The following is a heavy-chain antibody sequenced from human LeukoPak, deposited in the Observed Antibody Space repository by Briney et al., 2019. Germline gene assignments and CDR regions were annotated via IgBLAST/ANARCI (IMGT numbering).Heavy chain of an antibody. J-gene: IGHJ3*02. CDR2: ISAYNGNT. V-gene: IGHV1-18*01. D-gene: IGHD5-18*01. CDR3: ARGSWIQLPADAFDI. Sequence: GSVKVSCKASGYTFTSYGISWVRQAPGQGLEWMGWISAYNGNTNYAQKLQGRVTMTTDTSTSTAYMELRSLRSDDTAVYYCARGSWIQLPADAFDIWGQGTMVTVSS. CDR1: GYTFTSYG.